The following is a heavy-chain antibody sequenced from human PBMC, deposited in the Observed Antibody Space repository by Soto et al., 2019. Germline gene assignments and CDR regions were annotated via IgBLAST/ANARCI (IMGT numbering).Heavy chain of an antibody. D-gene: IGHD3-9*01. CDR1: GASISSYY. J-gene: IGHJ4*02. Sequence: QVQLQESGPGLVKPSETLSLTCSVSGASISSYYWSWIRQAPGKGLEWMGYFSNSGGTNYNPSLKSRLTLSVDTSKKQLSLRLRSATAADSAVYYCARGTDWDRGVFDYWGQGILVSVSS. V-gene: IGHV4-59*01. CDR2: FSNSGGT. CDR3: ARGTDWDRGVFDY.